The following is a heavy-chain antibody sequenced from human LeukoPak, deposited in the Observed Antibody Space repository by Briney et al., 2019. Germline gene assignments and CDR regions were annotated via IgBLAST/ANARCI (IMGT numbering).Heavy chain of an antibody. CDR2: IYYSGST. CDR3: AREGIAAAGTDV. CDR1: GGSISSGGYY. Sequence: SETLSLTCTVSGGSISSGGYYWSWIRQHPGKGLEWIGYIYYSGSTYYNPSLTSRVTISVDTSKNQFSLKLSSVTAADTAVYYCAREGIAAAGTDVWGQEITVTVSS. D-gene: IGHD6-13*01. J-gene: IGHJ6*02. V-gene: IGHV4-31*03.